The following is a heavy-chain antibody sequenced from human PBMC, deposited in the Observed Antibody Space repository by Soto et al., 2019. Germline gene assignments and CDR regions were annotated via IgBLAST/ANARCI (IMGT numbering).Heavy chain of an antibody. CDR1: GFTFSSYW. D-gene: IGHD3-3*01. CDR2: IKQDGSEK. CDR3: ARVLRFLEGGDWFDP. Sequence: GGSLRLSCAASGFTFSSYWMSWVRQAPGKGLEWVANIKQDGSEKYYVDSVKGRFTISRDNAKNSLYLQMNSLRAEDTAVYYCARVLRFLEGGDWFDPWGQGTLVTVSS. J-gene: IGHJ5*02. V-gene: IGHV3-7*01.